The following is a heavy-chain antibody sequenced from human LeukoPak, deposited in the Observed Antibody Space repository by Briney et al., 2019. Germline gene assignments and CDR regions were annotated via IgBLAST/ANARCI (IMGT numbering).Heavy chain of an antibody. V-gene: IGHV4-39*07. D-gene: IGHD3-9*01. CDR1: GGSISSSSYY. CDR2: IYYSGST. J-gene: IGHJ4*02. CDR3: ARQGPVLRYFDWLLYGRGYFDY. Sequence: SETLSLTCTVSGGSISSSSYYWGWIRQPPGKGLEWIGSIYYSGSTYYNPSLKSRVTISVDTSKNQFSLKLSSVTAADTAVYYCARQGPVLRYFDWLLYGRGYFDYWGQGTLVTVSS.